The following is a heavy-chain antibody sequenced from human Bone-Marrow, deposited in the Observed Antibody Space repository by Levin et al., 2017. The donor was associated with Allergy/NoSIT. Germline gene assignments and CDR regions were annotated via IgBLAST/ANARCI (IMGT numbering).Heavy chain of an antibody. V-gene: IGHV3-9*01. Sequence: GGSLRLSCTASGFTFNDYAMHWVRQSPEKGLEWVSGISWNSCSIGYADSVKDRFTISRDNARNSLFLQMNSLTPEDTALYFCAKGLNWGSPNTFDSWGRGTLVTVSS. J-gene: IGHJ4*02. D-gene: IGHD7-27*01. CDR3: AKGLNWGSPNTFDS. CDR1: GFTFNDYA. CDR2: ISWNSCSI.